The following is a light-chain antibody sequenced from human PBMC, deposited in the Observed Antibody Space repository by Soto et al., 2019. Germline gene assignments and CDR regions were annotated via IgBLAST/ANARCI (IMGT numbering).Light chain of an antibody. CDR2: DAS. CDR3: QQYSNWPPLYT. J-gene: IGKJ2*01. Sequence: EIVMTQSPATLSVSPGERATLSCRASQSVSSYLAWYQQKPGLPPRLLIYDASTRATGIPDRFSGSGSGSDFSLSISSLQSADFAVYDCQQYSNWPPLYTFGRGTKLEIK. V-gene: IGKV3-15*01. CDR1: QSVSSY.